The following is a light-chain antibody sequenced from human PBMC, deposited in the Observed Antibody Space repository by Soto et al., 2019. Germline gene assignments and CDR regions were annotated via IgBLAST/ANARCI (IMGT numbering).Light chain of an antibody. CDR3: AAWDDSLNGSV. J-gene: IGLJ2*01. V-gene: IGLV1-44*01. CDR1: SANIGSNT. CDR2: SNN. Sequence: QAVVTQPPSASGTPGQRVTISCSGRSANIGSNTVNWYQQLPGTAPKLLIYSNNQRPSGVPDRFSGSKSGTSASLAISGLQSEDEADYYCAAWDDSLNGSVFGGGTKLTVL.